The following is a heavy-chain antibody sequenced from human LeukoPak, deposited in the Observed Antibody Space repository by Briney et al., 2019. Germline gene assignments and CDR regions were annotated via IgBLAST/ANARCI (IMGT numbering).Heavy chain of an antibody. V-gene: IGHV3-30*04. CDR2: ISYDGSNK. D-gene: IGHD4-17*01. CDR3: ARDLTTVTTYYYYGMDV. Sequence: PGRSLRLSCAASGFTFSSYAMHWVRQAPGKGLEWVAVISYDGSNKYYADSVKGRFTISRDNSKNTLYLQMNSLRAEDTAVYYCARDLTTVTTYYYYGMDVWGQGTTVTVSS. J-gene: IGHJ6*02. CDR1: GFTFSSYA.